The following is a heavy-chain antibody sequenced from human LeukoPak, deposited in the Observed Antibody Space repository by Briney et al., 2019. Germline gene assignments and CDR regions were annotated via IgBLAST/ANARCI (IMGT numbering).Heavy chain of an antibody. D-gene: IGHD4-17*01. J-gene: IGHJ6*02. CDR1: GFTFSDYY. CDR3: ARVGTTSPYGDYASYYYGMDV. CDR2: ISSSGSTI. Sequence: PGGSLRLSCAASGFTFSDYYMSWIRQAPGKGLEWVSYISSSGSTIYYADSVKGRFTISRDNAKNSLYLQMNSLRAEDTAVYYCARVGTTSPYGDYASYYYGMDVWGQGTTVTVSS. V-gene: IGHV3-11*01.